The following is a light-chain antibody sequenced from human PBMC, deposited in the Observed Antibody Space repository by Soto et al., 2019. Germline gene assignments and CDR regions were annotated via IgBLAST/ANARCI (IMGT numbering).Light chain of an antibody. CDR1: QDIGNY. V-gene: IGKV1-27*01. Sequence: DIQMTQSPSSLSASVGDRVTITCRATQDIGNYLTWYQQKPGKVPKLLIYAASTLQPGVPSRFSGSGSGTDFTLTISSLQPEDFATYYCQKYSSAHWTFGQGTKVEIK. J-gene: IGKJ1*01. CDR3: QKYSSAHWT. CDR2: AAS.